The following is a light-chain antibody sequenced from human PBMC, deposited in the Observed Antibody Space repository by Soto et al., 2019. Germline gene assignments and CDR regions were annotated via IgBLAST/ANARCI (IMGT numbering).Light chain of an antibody. CDR1: SSDVGGYNY. V-gene: IGLV2-11*01. Sequence: SVLTQPRSVSGSPGQSVTISCTGTSSDVGGYNYVSWYQQHPGKAPKLMIYDVSKRPSGVPDRFSGSKSGNTASLTISGLQAEDEADYYCCSYAGSYTYVFGTGTKVTV. CDR2: DVS. J-gene: IGLJ1*01. CDR3: CSYAGSYTYV.